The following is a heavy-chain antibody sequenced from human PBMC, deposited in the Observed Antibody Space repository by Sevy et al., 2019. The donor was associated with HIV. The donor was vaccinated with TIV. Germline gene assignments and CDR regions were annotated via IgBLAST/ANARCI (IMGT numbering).Heavy chain of an antibody. CDR2: ISSGSSYI. Sequence: GGSLRLSCAASGFTFSSYSMNWVRQAPGKGLEWVSSISSGSSYIYYADSVKGRFTISRDNPNNSLYLQMNSLRAEGTAVYYGARVLRIADYSFDYWGQGTLVTVSS. J-gene: IGHJ4*02. CDR3: ARVLRIADYSFDY. CDR1: GFTFSSYS. D-gene: IGHD4-17*01. V-gene: IGHV3-21*01.